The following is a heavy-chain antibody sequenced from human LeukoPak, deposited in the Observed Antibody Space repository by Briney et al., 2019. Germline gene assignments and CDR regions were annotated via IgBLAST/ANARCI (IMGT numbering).Heavy chain of an antibody. CDR3: ARGVAGTRVY. J-gene: IGHJ4*02. CDR1: GFTFSSYT. D-gene: IGHD6-19*01. Sequence: GGTLSLSCAASGFTFSSYTLSWVRQAPGKGLEGVSSLSISSSYIYNADSVKGRLTISRENAKNSLYRQMNSLRAEDTAVYYCARGVAGTRVYWGQGTLVTVSS. CDR2: LSISSSYI. V-gene: IGHV3-21*01.